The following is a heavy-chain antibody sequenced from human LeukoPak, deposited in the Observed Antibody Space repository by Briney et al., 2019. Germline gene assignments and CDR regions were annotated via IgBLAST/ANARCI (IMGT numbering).Heavy chain of an antibody. Sequence: PSEALSLTCTVSGGSISSYYWSWLRQPPGKGLEWIGYIYYSGSTNYNPSLKSRVTISVDTSKNQFSLKLRSVTAADTAVYYCARDLDPATAAHFDYWGQGTLVTVAS. J-gene: IGHJ4*02. CDR2: IYYSGST. V-gene: IGHV4-59*01. CDR1: GGSISSYY. D-gene: IGHD2-21*02. CDR3: ARDLDPATAAHFDY.